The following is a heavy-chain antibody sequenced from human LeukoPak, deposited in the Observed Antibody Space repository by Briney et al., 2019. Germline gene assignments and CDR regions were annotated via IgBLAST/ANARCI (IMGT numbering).Heavy chain of an antibody. CDR1: GYSFTSYW. Sequence: GESLKISCKGSGYSFTSYWIGWVRQMPGKGLEWMGIIYPGDSDTRYSPSFQGQVTISADKSISTAYLQWSSLKASDTAMYYCARQVGYSGYDEYFHHWGQGTLVTVSS. CDR2: IYPGDSDT. D-gene: IGHD5-12*01. CDR3: ARQVGYSGYDEYFHH. J-gene: IGHJ1*01. V-gene: IGHV5-51*01.